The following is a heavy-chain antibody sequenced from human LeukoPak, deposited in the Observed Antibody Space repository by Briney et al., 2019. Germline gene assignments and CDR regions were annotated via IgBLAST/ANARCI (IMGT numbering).Heavy chain of an antibody. Sequence: PSETLSVTCAVYGGSFSGYYWSWIRQPPGKGLEWIGEINHSGGTNYNPSLQSRVTISVDTSKNQFSLKLSSVTAADTAVYYCARGLIFGVVTPFSDWSQGTLVTVSS. CDR2: INHSGGT. CDR3: ARGLIFGVVTPFSD. D-gene: IGHD3-3*01. J-gene: IGHJ4*02. CDR1: GGSFSGYY. V-gene: IGHV4-34*01.